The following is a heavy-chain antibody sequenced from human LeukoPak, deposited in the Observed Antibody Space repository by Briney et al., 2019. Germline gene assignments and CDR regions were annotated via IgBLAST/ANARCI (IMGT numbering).Heavy chain of an antibody. CDR1: GFTVSSNY. Sequence: PGESLRLSCAASGFTVSSNYMSWVRQAPGKGLEWVSGIYTGGSTYYADSVKGRFTISRDNSKNTLYLQMNSLRAEDTAVYYCAVAVAGYYWGQGTLVTVSS. J-gene: IGHJ4*02. D-gene: IGHD6-19*01. V-gene: IGHV3-53*01. CDR2: IYTGGST. CDR3: AVAVAGYY.